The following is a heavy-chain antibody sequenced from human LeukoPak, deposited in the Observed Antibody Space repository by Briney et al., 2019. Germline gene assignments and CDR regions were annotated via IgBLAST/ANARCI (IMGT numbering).Heavy chain of an antibody. V-gene: IGHV3-23*01. CDR2: ISDSGRST. CDR1: GFTFSSYA. CDR3: AKFLGSGGWDSAMDV. D-gene: IGHD3-10*01. J-gene: IGHJ6*04. Sequence: GGSLRLSCAASGFTFSSYAMAWVRQAPGRGLEWFSVISDSGRSTKYADSVKGRFIISRDTSRTTLFLKMNSLRAEDTAVYYCAKFLGSGGWDSAMDVWGKGTTVTVSS.